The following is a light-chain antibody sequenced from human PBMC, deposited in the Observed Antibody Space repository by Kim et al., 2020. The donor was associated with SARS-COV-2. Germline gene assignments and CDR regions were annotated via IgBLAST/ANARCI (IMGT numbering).Light chain of an antibody. CDR2: DAP. CDR1: QSVSSCY. J-gene: IGKJ1*01. V-gene: IGKV3D-20*01. Sequence: PGEGTPHPCRARQSVSSCYLAGYPQTTRGAPRRLFYDAPSTATGTPDMFSGSGCGTDFPLTISRLGPEDFAVYYCHQYGSSPRTFGQRTQVESK. CDR3: HQYGSSPRT.